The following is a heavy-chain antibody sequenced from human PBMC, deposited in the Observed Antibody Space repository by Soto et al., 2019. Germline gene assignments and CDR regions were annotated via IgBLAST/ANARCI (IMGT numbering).Heavy chain of an antibody. Sequence: PSETLSLTCTVSGGSISSGGYYWSWIRQPPGKGLEWIGEINHSGSTNYNPSLKSRVTISVDTSKNQFSLKLSSVTAADTAVYYCARGSKGGLGRPLDYWGQGTLVTVSS. J-gene: IGHJ4*02. D-gene: IGHD2-15*01. CDR2: INHSGST. CDR1: GGSISSGGYY. CDR3: ARGSKGGLGRPLDY. V-gene: IGHV4-39*07.